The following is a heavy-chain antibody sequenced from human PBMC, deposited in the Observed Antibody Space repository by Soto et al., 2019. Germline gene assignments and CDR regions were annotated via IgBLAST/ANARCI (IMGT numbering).Heavy chain of an antibody. J-gene: IGHJ4*02. Sequence: SETLSLTCTASGGTISSDDSYWSWIRPPPGKGLESIVTIHQSGSSYYNSSLKSRLTISIDKSKKQFSLRLSSVTTADTAVDYCARGAPRGIFHDFDSWGQGSLVTVSS. CDR3: ARGAPRGIFHDFDS. CDR1: GGTISSDDSY. D-gene: IGHD3-10*01. V-gene: IGHV4-30-4*01. CDR2: IHQSGSS.